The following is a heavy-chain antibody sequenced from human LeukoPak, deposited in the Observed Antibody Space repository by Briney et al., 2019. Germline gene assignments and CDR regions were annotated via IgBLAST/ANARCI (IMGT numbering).Heavy chain of an antibody. Sequence: GGSLRLSCAASGFTFSSYGMHWVRQAPGKGLEWVAVISYDGSNKYYADSVKGRFTISRDNSKNTLYLQMNSLRAEDTAVYYCAKSYPLYSSSWYDYWGQGTLVTVSS. CDR2: ISYDGSNK. J-gene: IGHJ4*02. CDR1: GFTFSSYG. V-gene: IGHV3-30*18. D-gene: IGHD6-13*01. CDR3: AKSYPLYSSSWYDY.